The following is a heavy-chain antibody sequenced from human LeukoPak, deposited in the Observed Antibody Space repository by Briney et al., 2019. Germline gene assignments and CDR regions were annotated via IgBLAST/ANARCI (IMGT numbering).Heavy chain of an antibody. Sequence: GGSLRLSCLASGFTFSTYEMNWVRQAPGRGLEWISYISSGGSTIEYADSVKGRFTVSRDNAKSSPYLQMNSLRFDDTAIYYYARARSRDYVVDYWGQGTLVTVSS. CDR1: GFTFSTYE. D-gene: IGHD4-17*01. CDR3: ARARSRDYVVDY. J-gene: IGHJ4*02. CDR2: ISSGGSTI. V-gene: IGHV3-48*03.